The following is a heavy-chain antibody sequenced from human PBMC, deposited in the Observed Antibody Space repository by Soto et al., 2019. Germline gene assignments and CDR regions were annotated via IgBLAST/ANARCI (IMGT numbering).Heavy chain of an antibody. CDR3: ARDLPRDLVRGSFDI. CDR2: IDTRGGSA. Sequence: QAQLVQSGAEVKKPGASANISCKASGYTFTRYNIHWVRQAPGQGLEWMGIIDTRGGSADYTQRFQGRVTMTRDTATGTVYMELSSLGSEDTAVYYCARDLPRDLVRGSFDIWGQGTRVTVSS. D-gene: IGHD3-10*02. J-gene: IGHJ3*02. CDR1: GYTFTRYN. V-gene: IGHV1-46*01.